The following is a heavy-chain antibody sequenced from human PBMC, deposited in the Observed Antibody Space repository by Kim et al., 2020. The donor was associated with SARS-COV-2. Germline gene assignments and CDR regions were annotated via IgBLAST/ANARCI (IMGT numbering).Heavy chain of an antibody. V-gene: IGHV1-46*01. D-gene: IGHD1-26*01. Sequence: SYAQKCQGRVTMTRDTSTSTVYMELSSLRSEDTAVYYCAILPPRAGAGDYWGQGTLVTVSS. CDR3: AILPPRAGAGDY. J-gene: IGHJ4*02.